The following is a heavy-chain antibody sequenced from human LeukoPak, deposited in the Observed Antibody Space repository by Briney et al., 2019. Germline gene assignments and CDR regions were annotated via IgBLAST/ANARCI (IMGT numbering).Heavy chain of an antibody. Sequence: GGPLRLSCAASGFTFSDHYMDWVRQAPGKGLEWVGRTRNKANSYTTEYAASVKGRFTISRDDSKNSLYLQMNSLKTEDTAVYYCARASAITMVRGVISYYYMDVWGKGTTVTVSS. D-gene: IGHD3-10*01. J-gene: IGHJ6*03. V-gene: IGHV3-72*01. CDR1: GFTFSDHY. CDR3: ARASAITMVRGVISYYYMDV. CDR2: TRNKANSYTT.